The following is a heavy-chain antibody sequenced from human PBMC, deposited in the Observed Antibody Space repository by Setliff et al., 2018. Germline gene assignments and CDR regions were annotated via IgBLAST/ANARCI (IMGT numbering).Heavy chain of an antibody. CDR1: GFTVSSYW. D-gene: IGHD3-16*01. Sequence: GGSRRLSCAASGFTVSSYWMSWVRQAPGKGLEWVANINQDGSEKYYEDSVKGRFTISRDNSKNTLYLQMNSRSAEDTAVYYCARDLRGILSLHDSDYWGQGTVVTVSS. CDR2: INQDGSEK. V-gene: IGHV3-7*01. J-gene: IGHJ4*02. CDR3: ARDLRGILSLHDSDY.